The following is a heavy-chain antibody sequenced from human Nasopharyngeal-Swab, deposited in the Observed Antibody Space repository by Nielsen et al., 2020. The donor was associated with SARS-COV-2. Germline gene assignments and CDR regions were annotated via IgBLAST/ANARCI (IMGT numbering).Heavy chain of an antibody. CDR3: ARDRIEITIFGVVYYGMDV. Sequence: SVKVSCKASGGTFSSYAISWVRQAPGQGLEWMGGIIPIFGKANYAQKFQGRLTITADKSTRTAYMELSSLRTEDTAVYYCARDRIEITIFGVVYYGMDVWGQGTTVTVSS. CDR1: GGTFSSYA. CDR2: IIPIFGKA. D-gene: IGHD3-3*01. V-gene: IGHV1-69*06. J-gene: IGHJ6*02.